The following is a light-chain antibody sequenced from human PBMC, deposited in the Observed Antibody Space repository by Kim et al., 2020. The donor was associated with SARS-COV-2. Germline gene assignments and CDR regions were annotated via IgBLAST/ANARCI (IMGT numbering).Light chain of an antibody. CDR3: SSFTTRSTLV. CDR2: DVN. Sequence: GQWITVSCTGTSSNIGSYNYGSWHQQHPGRAPKLMIYDVNKRPSGISSRFSGSKSGSAASLTISGLQAEDEADYYCSSFTTRSTLVFGGGTKVTVL. J-gene: IGLJ3*02. V-gene: IGLV2-14*03. CDR1: SSNIGSYNY.